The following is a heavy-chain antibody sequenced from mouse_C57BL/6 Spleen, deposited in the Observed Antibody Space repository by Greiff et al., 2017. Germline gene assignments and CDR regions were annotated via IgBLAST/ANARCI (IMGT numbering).Heavy chain of an antibody. CDR2: IHPNSGST. J-gene: IGHJ3*01. V-gene: IGHV1-64*01. Sequence: QVQLQQPGAELVKPGASVKLSCKASGYTFTSYWMHWVKQRPGQGLEWIGMIHPNSGSTNYNEKFKSKATLTVEQSSSTAYMQLSSLTSEDSAVYYCASPPYYYGSSFIAYWGQGTLVTVSA. CDR3: ASPPYYYGSSFIAY. D-gene: IGHD1-1*01. CDR1: GYTFTSYW.